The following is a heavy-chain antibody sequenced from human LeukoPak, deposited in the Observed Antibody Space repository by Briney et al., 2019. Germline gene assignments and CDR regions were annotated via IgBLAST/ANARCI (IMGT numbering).Heavy chain of an antibody. V-gene: IGHV3-7*01. CDR1: VFTFSSYW. D-gene: IGHD3-3*01. CDR3: ARDRRYDFWSGYLRGFDY. CDR2: IKQGGSEK. Sequence: GGSLRLSCAASVFTFSSYWMSCVRQAPGKGLEGVANIKQGGSEKYYVDSVKGRFTISRDNAKNALYLQMNSLRAEDTDVYYCARDRRYDFWSGYLRGFDYWGQGTLVTVSS. J-gene: IGHJ4*02.